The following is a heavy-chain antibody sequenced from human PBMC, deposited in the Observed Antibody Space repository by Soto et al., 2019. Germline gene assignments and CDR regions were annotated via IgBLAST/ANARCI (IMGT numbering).Heavy chain of an antibody. V-gene: IGHV4-34*01. Sequence: PSETLSLTCAVYGGSFSGYYWSWIRQPPGKGLEWIGEINHSGSTNYNPSLKSRVTISVDTSKNQFSLKLSSVTAADTAVYYCASGPILVAAAGTEGTSYWGQGALVTVSS. CDR2: INHSGST. D-gene: IGHD6-13*01. J-gene: IGHJ4*02. CDR1: GGSFSGYY. CDR3: ASGPILVAAAGTEGTSY.